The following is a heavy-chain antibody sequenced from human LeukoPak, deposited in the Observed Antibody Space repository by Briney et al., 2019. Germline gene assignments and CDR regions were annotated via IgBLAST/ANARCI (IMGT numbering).Heavy chain of an antibody. D-gene: IGHD6-13*01. CDR1: GGSFSGYY. CDR3: ARGVAAAGLYNWFDP. J-gene: IGHJ5*02. CDR2: INHSGST. V-gene: IGHV4-34*01. Sequence: SETLSLTCAVYGGSFSGYYWSWIRQPPGKGLEWIGEINHSGSTNYNPSLKSRVTISVDTSKNQFSLKLSSVTAADTAVYYCARGVAAAGLYNWFDPWGQGTLATVSS.